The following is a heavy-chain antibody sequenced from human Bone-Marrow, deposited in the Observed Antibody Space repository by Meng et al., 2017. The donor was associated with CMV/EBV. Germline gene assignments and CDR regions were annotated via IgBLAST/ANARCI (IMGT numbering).Heavy chain of an antibody. CDR1: GYTFTSYD. V-gene: IGHV1-8*01. J-gene: IGHJ6*02. CDR2: MNPNSGNT. CDR3: ARVPELTLSMDV. Sequence: ASEKVSCKASGYTFTSYDINWVRQATGQGLEWMGWMNPNSGNTGYAQKFQGRVTITRNTSISTAYIELSSLRSEDTAVYYCARVPELTLSMDVWGQGTTVTVSS. D-gene: IGHD1-1*01.